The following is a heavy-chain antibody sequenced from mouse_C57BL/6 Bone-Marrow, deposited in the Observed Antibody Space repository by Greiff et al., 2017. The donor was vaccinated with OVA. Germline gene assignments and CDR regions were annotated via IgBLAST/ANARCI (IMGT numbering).Heavy chain of an antibody. D-gene: IGHD2-13*01. J-gene: IGHJ2*01. Sequence: EVKVVESGGGLVQSGRSLRLSCATSGFTFSDFYMEWVRQAPGKGLEWIAASRNKANDYTTEYSASVKGRFIVSRDTSQSILYLQMNALRAEDTAIYYCARDEGDYGFDYWGQGTTLTVSS. CDR1: GFTFSDFY. V-gene: IGHV7-1*01. CDR3: ARDEGDYGFDY. CDR2: SRNKANDYTT.